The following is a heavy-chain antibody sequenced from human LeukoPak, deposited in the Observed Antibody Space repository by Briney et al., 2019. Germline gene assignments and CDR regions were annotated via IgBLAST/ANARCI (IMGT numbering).Heavy chain of an antibody. Sequence: PGGSLRLSCAASGFTFSDYYMSWIRQAPGKGLEWVSYISSSSSYTNYADPVKGRFTISRENAKNSLYLQMNSLRVGDTAVYYCARGEFRRYSYDYFYGMDVWGRGTTVTVSS. D-gene: IGHD5-18*01. CDR1: GFTFSDYY. CDR2: ISSSSSYT. V-gene: IGHV3-11*06. CDR3: ARGEFRRYSYDYFYGMDV. J-gene: IGHJ6*02.